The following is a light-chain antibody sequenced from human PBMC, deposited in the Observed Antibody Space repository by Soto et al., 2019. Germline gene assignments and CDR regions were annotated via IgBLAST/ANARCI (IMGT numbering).Light chain of an antibody. CDR1: KNVGTFR. J-gene: IGKJ3*01. Sequence: EIVLMQSPDTLSLSPGERATLSCRASKNVGTFRLAWYLQRPGQAPSLLIHATSHRAPGVPDRFSGSGSGTDFSLTISSLEPADLAVYYCQQYETSPFTFGPGTKVDIK. CDR2: ATS. V-gene: IGKV3-20*01. CDR3: QQYETSPFT.